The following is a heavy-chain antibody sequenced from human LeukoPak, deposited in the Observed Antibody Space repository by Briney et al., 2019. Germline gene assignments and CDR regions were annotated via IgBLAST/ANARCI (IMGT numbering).Heavy chain of an antibody. Sequence: SVKVSCKASGGTFSSYAIIWVRQAPGQGLEWMGGIIPIFGTANYAQKFQGRVTITTDESTSTAYMELSSLRSEDTAVYYCASHYYDSSGYYRYNWFDPWGQGTLVTVSS. J-gene: IGHJ5*02. CDR3: ASHYYDSSGYYRYNWFDP. CDR1: GGTFSSYA. V-gene: IGHV1-69*05. D-gene: IGHD3-22*01. CDR2: IIPIFGTA.